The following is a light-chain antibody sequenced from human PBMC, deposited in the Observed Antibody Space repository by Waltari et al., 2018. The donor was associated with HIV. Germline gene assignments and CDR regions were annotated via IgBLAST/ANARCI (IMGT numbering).Light chain of an antibody. J-gene: IGKJ5*01. V-gene: IGKV4-1*01. CDR2: WAS. CDR1: QSVLYNSNNKNY. CDR3: QQYYGTPIT. Sequence: DIVMTQSPDSLAVSLGERATINCKSSQSVLYNSNNKNYLAWYQQKPGQPPKLLIYWASTRESGVPDRFSGSGSGTDFTLTISSLQAEDVAIYYCQQYYGTPITFGQGTRLEIE.